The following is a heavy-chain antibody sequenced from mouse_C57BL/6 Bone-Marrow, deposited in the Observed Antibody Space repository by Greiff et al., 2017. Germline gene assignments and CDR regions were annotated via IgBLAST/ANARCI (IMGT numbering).Heavy chain of an antibody. CDR3: ARDRDGVDY. CDR2: IDPSDSYT. Sequence: QVQLQQPGAELVMPGASVKLSCKASGYTFTSYWMHWVKQRPGQGLEWIGEIDPSDSYTNYNQKFKGQSTLTVDKSSSTAYMQLSSLTSEDSAVYYCARDRDGVDYWGQGTTLTVSS. D-gene: IGHD3-2*01. V-gene: IGHV1-69*01. J-gene: IGHJ2*01. CDR1: GYTFTSYW.